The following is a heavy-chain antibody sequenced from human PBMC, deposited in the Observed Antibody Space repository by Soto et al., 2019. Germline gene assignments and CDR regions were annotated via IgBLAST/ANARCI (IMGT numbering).Heavy chain of an antibody. CDR2: IYFNGNT. CDR1: ADSFSKYY. V-gene: IGHV4-59*01. Sequence: SETLSLTCTVSADSFSKYYWTWIRQPPGGGLEWIGYIYFNGNTNYNPSLKGRVTISRDTSKKQFSLNPSSVTAADTAVYYCASVTFGGVVLAHWGQGTLVTVS. D-gene: IGHD3-16*01. J-gene: IGHJ4*02. CDR3: ASVTFGGVVLAH.